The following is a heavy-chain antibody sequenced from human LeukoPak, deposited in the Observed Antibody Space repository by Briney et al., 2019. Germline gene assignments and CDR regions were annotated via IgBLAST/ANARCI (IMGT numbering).Heavy chain of an antibody. CDR1: GGTFSSYA. CDR3: GVVTDIRYYFDY. J-gene: IGHJ4*02. Sequence: SVKLSCKASGGTFSSYAISWVRQAPGQGLEWMGRIIPILGIANYAQKFQGRVTITADKSTSTAYMELSSLRSEDTAVYYCGVVTDIRYYFDYWGQGTLVTVSS. CDR2: IIPILGIA. V-gene: IGHV1-69*04. D-gene: IGHD2-21*02.